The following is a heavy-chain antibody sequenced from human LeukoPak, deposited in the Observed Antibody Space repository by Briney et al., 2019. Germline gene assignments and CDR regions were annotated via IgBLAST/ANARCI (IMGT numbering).Heavy chain of an antibody. D-gene: IGHD3-9*01. Sequence: SVKVSCKASGGTFSSYAISWVRQAPGQGLEWMGGIIPIFGTANYVQKFQGRVTITADESTSTAYMELSSLRSEDTAVYYCATPAPYYDILTGYKNWFDPWGQGTLVTVSS. V-gene: IGHV1-69*13. CDR1: GGTFSSYA. CDR2: IIPIFGTA. CDR3: ATPAPYYDILTGYKNWFDP. J-gene: IGHJ5*02.